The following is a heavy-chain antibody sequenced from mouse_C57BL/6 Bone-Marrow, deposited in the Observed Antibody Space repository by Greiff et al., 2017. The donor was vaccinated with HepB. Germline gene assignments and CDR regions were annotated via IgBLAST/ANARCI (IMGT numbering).Heavy chain of an antibody. D-gene: IGHD2-1*01. CDR3: ARATMSNWYFDV. CDR2: ISNGGGST. J-gene: IGHJ1*03. V-gene: IGHV5-12*01. Sequence: EVQGVESGGGLVQPGGSLKLSCAASGFTFSDYYMYWVRQTPEKRLEWVAYISNGGGSTDYPDPVKGRFTISRDNAKHTLSLQMSRLKSEDTAMYYCARATMSNWYFDVWGTGTTVTVSS. CDR1: GFTFSDYY.